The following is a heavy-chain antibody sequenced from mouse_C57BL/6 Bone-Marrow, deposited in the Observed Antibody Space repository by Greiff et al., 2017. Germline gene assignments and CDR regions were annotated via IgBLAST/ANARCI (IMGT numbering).Heavy chain of an antibody. J-gene: IGHJ2*01. CDR2: INPNNGGT. D-gene: IGHD2-4*01. V-gene: IGHV1-26*01. CDR1: GYTFTDYY. Sequence: EVQLQQSGPELVKPGASVKISCKASGYTFTDYYMNWVKQSHGKSLEWIGDINPNNGGTSYNQKFKGKATLTVDKSSSTAYMELRSLTSEDSAVYYDDLLYYDYGDYWGQGTALTVTS. CDR3: DLLYYDYGDY.